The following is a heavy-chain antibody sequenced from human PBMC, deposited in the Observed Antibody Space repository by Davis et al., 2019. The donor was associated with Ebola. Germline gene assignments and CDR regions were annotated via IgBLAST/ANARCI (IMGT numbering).Heavy chain of an antibody. V-gene: IGHV1-69*10. J-gene: IGHJ5*02. CDR1: GDTFRRHG. CDR2: VIPILGIT. D-gene: IGHD6-13*01. CDR3: ARSFSSTCVGWFDP. Sequence: AASVKVSCKTSGDTFRRHGISWVRQAPGQGLEWLGGVIPILGITNRSQSFQGRVTITADESTSTAYMELSSLRSEDTAVYYCARSFSSTCVGWFDPWGQGTLVTVSS.